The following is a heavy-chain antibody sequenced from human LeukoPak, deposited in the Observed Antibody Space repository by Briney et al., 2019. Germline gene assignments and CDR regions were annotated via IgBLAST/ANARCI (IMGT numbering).Heavy chain of an antibody. V-gene: IGHV4-39*07. CDR1: GGSISSSSYY. CDR2: IYYSGST. J-gene: IGHJ5*02. D-gene: IGHD6-13*01. CDR3: ARAAEAAAGIRWFDP. Sequence: PSETLSLTCTVSGGSISSSSYYWGWIRQPPGKGLEWIGSIYYSGSTYYNPSLKSRVTISVDTSKNQFSLKLSSVTAADTAVYYCARAAEAAAGIRWFDPWGQGTLVTVSS.